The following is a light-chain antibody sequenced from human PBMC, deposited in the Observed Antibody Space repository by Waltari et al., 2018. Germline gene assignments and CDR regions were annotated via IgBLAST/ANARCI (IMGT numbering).Light chain of an antibody. J-gene: IGKJ2*01. Sequence: DIQMSQSPSSLSASVGDRVTITCRASQYISDYLHWYQQKPGKAPQLLIYTASTLQSGVPSRFSGSGSGSDFTLTISSLQPEDFATYCCQQTYTTPYTFGQGTKVEFK. V-gene: IGKV1-39*01. CDR2: TAS. CDR3: QQTYTTPYT. CDR1: QYISDY.